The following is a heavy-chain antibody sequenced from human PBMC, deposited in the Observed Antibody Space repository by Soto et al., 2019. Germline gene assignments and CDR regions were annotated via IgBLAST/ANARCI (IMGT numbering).Heavy chain of an antibody. CDR2: ISTSGHV. J-gene: IGHJ4*02. D-gene: IGHD3-3*01. CDR3: ARDNNDFWSLYPLAFDY. V-gene: IGHV4-4*07. CDR1: GGSLSKYY. Sequence: SETLSLTCSVSGGSLSKYYWSWIRQPAGKGLEWIGRISTSGHVVSKVSLRSRLTMSVDMSNNHFSLKLTSVTAADTAVYYCARDNNDFWSLYPLAFDYWGQGARVTVSS.